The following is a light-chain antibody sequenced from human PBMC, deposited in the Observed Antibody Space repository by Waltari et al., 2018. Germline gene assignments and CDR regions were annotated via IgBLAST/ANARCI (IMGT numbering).Light chain of an antibody. CDR2: EVS. Sequence: QSALTQPPSASGSPGQPATIPCPGTSSDVGGYNYVTWYQQHPGKAPKLMIYEVSKRPSGVPDRFSGSKSGNTASLTVSGLQAEDEADYYCSSYAGSNNFVVFGGGTKLTVL. CDR3: SSYAGSNNFVV. J-gene: IGLJ2*01. CDR1: SSDVGGYNY. V-gene: IGLV2-8*01.